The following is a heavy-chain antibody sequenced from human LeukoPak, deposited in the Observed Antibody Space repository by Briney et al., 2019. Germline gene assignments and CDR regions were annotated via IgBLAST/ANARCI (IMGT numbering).Heavy chain of an antibody. D-gene: IGHD6-13*01. Sequence: TGGSLRLSCAASGFSLTNFDMNWIRQAPGKGLEWVSFFSVRYNVIYYADSVKGRFTVSRDEAKNSLYLQMNSLRVEDTAVYYCTRAAGIAAPGTRFDYFDSWGQGTLLTVSS. J-gene: IGHJ4*02. CDR1: GFSLTNFD. V-gene: IGHV3-48*01. CDR2: FSVRYNVI. CDR3: TRAAGIAAPGTRFDYFDS.